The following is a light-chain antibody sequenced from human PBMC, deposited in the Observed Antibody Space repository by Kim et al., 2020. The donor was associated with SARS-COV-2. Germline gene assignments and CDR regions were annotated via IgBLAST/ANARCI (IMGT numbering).Light chain of an antibody. Sequence: DIQMTQSPSTLSVSVRDRVTITCRASQSIGTWLAWYQQKPGKAPRLLIYEASNLDSGVPSRFSSSGSRTEFTLTISSLQTDDFATYYCQQYNRSPGLTFGGGTKVDIK. CDR1: QSIGTW. CDR2: EAS. V-gene: IGKV1-5*03. J-gene: IGKJ4*01. CDR3: QQYNRSPGLT.